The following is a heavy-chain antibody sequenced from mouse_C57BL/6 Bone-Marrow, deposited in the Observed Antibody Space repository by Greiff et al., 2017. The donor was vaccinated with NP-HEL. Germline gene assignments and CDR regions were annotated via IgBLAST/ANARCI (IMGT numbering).Heavy chain of an antibody. CDR2: IYPGDGDT. J-gene: IGHJ3*01. V-gene: IGHV1-82*01. CDR3: AIYGSSLAY. D-gene: IGHD1-1*01. Sequence: QVQLQQSGPELVKPGASVKISCKASGYAFCSSWMNWVKQRPGKGLEWIGRIYPGDGDTNYNGKFKGKATLTADKSSSTAYMQLSSLTSEDSAVYFCAIYGSSLAYWGQGTLVTVSA. CDR1: GYAFCSSW.